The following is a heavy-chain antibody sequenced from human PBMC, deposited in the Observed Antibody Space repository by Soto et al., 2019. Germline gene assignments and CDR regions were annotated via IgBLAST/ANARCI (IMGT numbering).Heavy chain of an antibody. CDR1: GVSLSTSGVG. CDR2: IYWDDDK. J-gene: IGHJ4*02. Sequence: QITLKESGPTLVKPPRTLTLTCTFSGVSLSTSGVGVGWIRQPPGKALEGLALIYWDDDKRYSPSLKSRLTITKDTSKNQVVLTMTNMDPVDTATYDCAHRIDYDSSGYYPFDYLGQGTLGTVSS. D-gene: IGHD3-22*01. CDR3: AHRIDYDSSGYYPFDY. V-gene: IGHV2-5*02.